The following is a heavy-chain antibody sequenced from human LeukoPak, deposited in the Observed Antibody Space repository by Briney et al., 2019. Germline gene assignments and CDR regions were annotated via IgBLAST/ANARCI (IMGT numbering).Heavy chain of an antibody. CDR2: IYYSGST. CDR1: GGSISSYY. CDR3: ARGLRLSSGWYGAFDI. D-gene: IGHD6-19*01. V-gene: IGHV4-59*01. Sequence: SETLSLTCTVSGGSISSYYWSWFRQPPGKGLEWIGYIYYSGSTNYNPSLKSRVTISVDTSKNQFSLKLSSVTAADTAVYYCARGLRLSSGWYGAFDIWGQGTMVTVSS. J-gene: IGHJ3*02.